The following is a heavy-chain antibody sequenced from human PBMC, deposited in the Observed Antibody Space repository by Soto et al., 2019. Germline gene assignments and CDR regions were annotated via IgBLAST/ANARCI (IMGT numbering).Heavy chain of an antibody. CDR3: ARACSVYYYDSSGSSPGYYFDY. J-gene: IGHJ4*02. V-gene: IGHV2-26*01. CDR2: IFSNDEK. D-gene: IGHD3-22*01. CDR1: GFSLSNARMG. Sequence: SGPTLVNPTETLTLTCTVSGFSLSNARMGVSWIRQPPGKALEWLAHIFSNDEKSYLTSLTSRLTISKDTSKCQVVLTMTNMYPVDTATYYCARACSVYYYDSSGSSPGYYFDYWGQGTLVTVSS.